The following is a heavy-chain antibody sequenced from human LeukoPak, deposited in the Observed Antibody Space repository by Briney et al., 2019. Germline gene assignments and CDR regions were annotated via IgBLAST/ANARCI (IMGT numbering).Heavy chain of an antibody. CDR2: MNPNRGNT. J-gene: IGHJ5*02. CDR3: AREAGATTNWFDL. Sequence: GASVTVSCKASGYTFTSYDINWVRQAHGQGIEWMGWMNPNRGNTMYAKKFQGRVTMTRNTSISTAYMELSSLRSEDTAVYYCAREAGATTNWFDLWGQGTLVTVSS. D-gene: IGHD1-26*01. V-gene: IGHV1-8*01. CDR1: GYTFTSYD.